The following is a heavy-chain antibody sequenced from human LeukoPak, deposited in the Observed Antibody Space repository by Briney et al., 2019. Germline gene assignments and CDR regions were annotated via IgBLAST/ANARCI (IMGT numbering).Heavy chain of an antibody. CDR2: ISGSGGST. D-gene: IGHD2-15*01. CDR3: AKVLVVVAASCFDY. CDR1: GFTFSIYA. V-gene: IGHV3-23*01. J-gene: IGHJ4*02. Sequence: PGGSLRHSSVASGFTFSIYAMSWVRQAPGKGLEWVSAISGSGGSTYYADSVKGRFTISRDNSKNTLYLQMNSLRAEDTAVYYCAKVLVVVAASCFDYWGQGTLVTVSS.